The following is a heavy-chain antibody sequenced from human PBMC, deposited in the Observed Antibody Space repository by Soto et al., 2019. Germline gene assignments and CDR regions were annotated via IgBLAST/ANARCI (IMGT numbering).Heavy chain of an antibody. CDR3: ARAKGDTIFGVVTSYYFDY. D-gene: IGHD3-3*01. CDR1: GGSISSSNW. V-gene: IGHV4-4*02. J-gene: IGHJ4*02. Sequence: SETLSLTCAVSGGSISSSNWWSWVRQPPGKGLEWIGEIYHSGSTNYNPSLKSRVTISVDKSKNQFSLKLSSVTAADTAVYYCARAKGDTIFGVVTSYYFDYWGQGTLVTVS. CDR2: IYHSGST.